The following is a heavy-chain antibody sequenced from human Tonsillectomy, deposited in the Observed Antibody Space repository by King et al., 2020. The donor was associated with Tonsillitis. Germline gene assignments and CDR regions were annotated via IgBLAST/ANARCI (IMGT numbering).Heavy chain of an antibody. V-gene: IGHV1-69*09. CDR3: ARDRAADYLFDY. D-gene: IGHD4-11*01. Sequence: EQLVQSGAEVKKPGSSVKVSCKASGGTFSSYAISWVRQAPGQGLEWMGRIIPILGIANYAQKFQGRVTITADKSTSTAYMELSSLRSEDTAVYYCARDRAADYLFDYWGQGTLVTVSS. J-gene: IGHJ4*02. CDR2: IIPILGIA. CDR1: GGTFSSYA.